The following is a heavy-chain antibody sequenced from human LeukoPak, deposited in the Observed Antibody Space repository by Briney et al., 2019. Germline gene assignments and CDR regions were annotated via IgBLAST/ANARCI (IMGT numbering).Heavy chain of an antibody. CDR3: ARYWPRRNIVVVPFDY. CDR2: ISSSSSYI. Sequence: GGSLRLPCAASGFTFSSYSMNWVRQAPGKGLEWVSSISSSSSYIYYADSVKGRFTISRDNAKNSLYLQMNSLRAEDTAVYYCARYWPRRNIVVVPFDYWGQGTLVTVSS. CDR1: GFTFSSYS. D-gene: IGHD2-2*01. J-gene: IGHJ4*02. V-gene: IGHV3-21*01.